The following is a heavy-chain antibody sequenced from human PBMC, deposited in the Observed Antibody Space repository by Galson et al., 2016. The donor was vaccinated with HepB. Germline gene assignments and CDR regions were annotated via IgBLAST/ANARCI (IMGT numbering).Heavy chain of an antibody. V-gene: IGHV3-7*03. J-gene: IGHJ3*02. D-gene: IGHD6-13*01. CDR3: ARGRGSNWRDAFDI. Sequence: SLRLSCAASEFTFSTYWMNWVRQAPGKGLEWVANIKPDGSEKYYVDSVKGRFTISRDNGKKSLYLQMNILRAEDTALYYCARGRGSNWRDAFDIWGQGTMVTVSS. CDR1: EFTFSTYW. CDR2: IKPDGSEK.